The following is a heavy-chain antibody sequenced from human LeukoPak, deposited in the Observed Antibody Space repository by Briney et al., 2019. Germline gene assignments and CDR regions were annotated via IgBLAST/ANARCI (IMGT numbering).Heavy chain of an antibody. V-gene: IGHV4-61*02. J-gene: IGHJ4*02. CDR1: GGSISSGSYY. CDR3: ARARTYFSLLEWFDY. CDR2: IYTSGST. Sequence: PSETLSLTCTVSGGSISSGSYYWSWIRQPAGKGLEWIGRIYTSGSTNYNPSLKSRVTISVDTSKNQFSLKLSSVTAADTAVYYCARARTYFSLLEWFDYWGQETLVTVSS. D-gene: IGHD3-3*01.